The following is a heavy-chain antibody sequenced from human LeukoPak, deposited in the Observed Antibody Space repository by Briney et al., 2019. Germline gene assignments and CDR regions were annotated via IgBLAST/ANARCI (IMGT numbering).Heavy chain of an antibody. Sequence: SQTLSLTCAISGDSVSSNNGAWNWIRQSQSRGLEWLGRTYYRSKWYNDYAESMKGRITINSDTSKNQFSLQLNPVTPEDTAVYYCARDLGNSGWYTFDYWGQGTLVTVSS. D-gene: IGHD6-19*01. CDR1: GDSVSSNNGA. V-gene: IGHV6-1*01. CDR3: ARDLGNSGWYTFDY. J-gene: IGHJ4*02. CDR2: TYYRSKWYN.